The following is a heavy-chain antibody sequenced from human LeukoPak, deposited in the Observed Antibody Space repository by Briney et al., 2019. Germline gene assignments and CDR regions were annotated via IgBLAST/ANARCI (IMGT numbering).Heavy chain of an antibody. V-gene: IGHV1-18*04. J-gene: IGHJ5*02. CDR1: GYTFTGYY. CDR3: ARDHAAGWELPLNWFDP. D-gene: IGHD1-26*01. Sequence: GASVKVSCKASGYTFTGYYMHWVRQAPGQGLEWMGWISAYNGNPNYAQKLQGRVTMTTDTSTSTAYMELRSLRSDDTAVYYCARDHAAGWELPLNWFDPWGQGTLVTVSS. CDR2: ISAYNGNP.